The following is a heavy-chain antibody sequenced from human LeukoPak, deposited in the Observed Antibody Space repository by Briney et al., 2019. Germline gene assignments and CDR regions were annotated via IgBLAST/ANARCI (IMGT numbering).Heavy chain of an antibody. D-gene: IGHD3-22*01. J-gene: IGHJ4*02. V-gene: IGHV1-69*13. CDR1: GGTFSSYA. Sequence: ASVKVSCKASGGTFSSYAISWVRQAPGEGLEWMGGIIPIVATANYAQKFQGRVTITADESTSTAYMELSSLRSEDTAVYYCARVPSTVYYDSSGYYYGPLGYWGQGTLVTVSS. CDR2: IIPIVATA. CDR3: ARVPSTVYYDSSGYYYGPLGY.